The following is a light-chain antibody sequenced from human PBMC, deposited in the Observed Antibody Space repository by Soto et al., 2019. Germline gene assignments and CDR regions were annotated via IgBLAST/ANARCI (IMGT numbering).Light chain of an antibody. J-gene: IGLJ2*01. CDR1: SGHTNYA. Sequence: QLVLTQSPSASASLGASVKLTCTLDSGHTNYAIAWHQKQSEKGPRYLMRVNSDGTHIKGDGIPDRFSGSSSGAERYLTISSLQSEDEADYYCQTWGTVTPVILGGGTKLTVL. CDR2: VNSDGTH. CDR3: QTWGTVTPVI. V-gene: IGLV4-69*01.